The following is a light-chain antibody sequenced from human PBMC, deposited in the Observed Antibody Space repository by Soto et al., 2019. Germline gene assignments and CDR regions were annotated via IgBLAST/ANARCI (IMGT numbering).Light chain of an antibody. CDR1: NIGSRS. Sequence: SYELTQPPSVSVAPGQTARITSGGDNIGSRSVHWYQQKPGQAPVLVVYDDRDRPSGIPDRFSGSNSGNTATLTISRVEAGDEADFYCQVWISDHLVFGGGTKLTVL. J-gene: IGLJ3*02. V-gene: IGLV3-21*02. CDR3: QVWISDHLV. CDR2: DDR.